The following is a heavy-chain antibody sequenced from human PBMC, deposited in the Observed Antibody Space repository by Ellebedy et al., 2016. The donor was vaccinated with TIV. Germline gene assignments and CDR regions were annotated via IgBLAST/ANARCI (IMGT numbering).Heavy chain of an antibody. J-gene: IGHJ2*01. V-gene: IGHV3-66*01. CDR3: ARASGYSWYFDL. Sequence: PGGSLRLSCAASGFTVSSNYMSWVRQAAGKGLEWVSIIHSAGNTYYADSVQGRFTVSRDKSKNTLYLEMRSLRAEGTAVYYCARASGYSWYFDLWGRGTLVTVSS. D-gene: IGHD3-3*01. CDR1: GFTVSSNY. CDR2: IHSAGNT.